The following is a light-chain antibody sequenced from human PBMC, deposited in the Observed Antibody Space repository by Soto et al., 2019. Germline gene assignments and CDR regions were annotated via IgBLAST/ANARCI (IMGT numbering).Light chain of an antibody. Sequence: EIVMTQSPATLSVSPGERATLACRAGQGVTTNFAWYQQKSGQSPRLLIYDVSIRATGVPARFSGTGSETDFTLTISGLQSEDSAVYFCQQYNKWPPWTFGQGTKVDIK. CDR3: QQYNKWPPWT. J-gene: IGKJ1*01. V-gene: IGKV3-15*01. CDR2: DVS. CDR1: QGVTTN.